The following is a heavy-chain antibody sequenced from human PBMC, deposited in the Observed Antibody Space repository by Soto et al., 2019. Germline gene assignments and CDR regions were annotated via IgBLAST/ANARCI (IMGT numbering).Heavy chain of an antibody. J-gene: IGHJ3*02. CDR2: IIPILGIA. D-gene: IGHD3-10*01. Sequence: SVKVSCKASGGTFSSYTISWVRQAPGQGLEWMGRIIPILGIANYAQKFQGRVTITADKSTSTAYMELSSLRSEDTAVYYCARGSLVRGVIKDDAFDTWGQGTMVTVSS. V-gene: IGHV1-69*02. CDR1: GGTFSSYT. CDR3: ARGSLVRGVIKDDAFDT.